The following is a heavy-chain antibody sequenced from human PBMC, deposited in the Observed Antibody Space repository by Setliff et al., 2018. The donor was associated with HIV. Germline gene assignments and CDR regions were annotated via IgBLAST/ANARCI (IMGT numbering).Heavy chain of an antibody. CDR1: GGSMSTYY. D-gene: IGHD7-27*01. V-gene: IGHV4-4*07. CDR3: ARLGGNWGYWFDP. J-gene: IGHJ5*02. CDR2: IYRSGRT. Sequence: SLTCTVSGGSMSTYYWSWIRQPAGKGLEWIGRIYRSGRTDYNPSLKSRVTMSADTSDNQFSLSLSSVTAADTAVYYCARLGGNWGYWFDPWSQGTLVTVSS.